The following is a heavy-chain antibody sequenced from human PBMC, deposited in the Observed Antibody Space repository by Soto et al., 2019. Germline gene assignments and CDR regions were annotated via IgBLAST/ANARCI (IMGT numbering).Heavy chain of an antibody. D-gene: IGHD3-22*01. CDR3: ASGFYDSSGYSEAFDI. CDR2: VSHSGST. CDR1: GGSITSDY. V-gene: IGHV4-59*01. J-gene: IGHJ3*02. Sequence: SETLSLTCTVSGGSITSDYWNWIRQPPGKGLEWIAYVSHSGSTKYNPSLQSRVTISIDTSKNQFSLRLSSVTAADTAVYYCASGFYDSSGYSEAFDIWGQGTMVTVS.